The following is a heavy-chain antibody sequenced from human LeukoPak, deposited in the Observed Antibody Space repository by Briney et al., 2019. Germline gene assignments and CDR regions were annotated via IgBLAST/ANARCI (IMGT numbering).Heavy chain of an antibody. CDR2: IYYSGST. D-gene: IGHD3-10*01. V-gene: IGHV4-59*01. Sequence: SETLSLTCTVSDGSISSYYWNWIRQPPGKGLEWIGYIYYSGSTNYNPSLKSRVTISVDTSKNQFSLKLSSVTAADTAVYYSTRVLWFGDRGHRDYWGQGTLVTVSS. J-gene: IGHJ4*02. CDR3: TRVLWFGDRGHRDY. CDR1: DGSISSYY.